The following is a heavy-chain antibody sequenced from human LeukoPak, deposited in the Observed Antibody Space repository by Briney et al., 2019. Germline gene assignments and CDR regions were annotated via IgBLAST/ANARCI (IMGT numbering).Heavy chain of an antibody. V-gene: IGHV3-21*01. D-gene: IGHD5-18*01. CDR3: ARIQRGYSYGYGY. Sequence: GGSLRLSCAASGFTFSSYSMNWVRQAPGKGLEWVSSISSSSSYIYYADSVKGRFTISRDNAKNSLYLQMNSLRAGDTAVYYCARIQRGYSYGYGYWGQGTLVTVSS. CDR2: ISSSSSYI. CDR1: GFTFSSYS. J-gene: IGHJ4*02.